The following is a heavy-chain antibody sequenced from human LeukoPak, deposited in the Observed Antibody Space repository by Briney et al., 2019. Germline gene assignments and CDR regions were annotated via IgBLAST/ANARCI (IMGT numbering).Heavy chain of an antibody. Sequence: SETLSLTCTVSGGSINTYFWTWIRQPAGKGLQWIGRIYPSGSTNYSPSLKSRLTMSVDTSKNQFSLKLSSVTAADTAVYYCARGPKKHRIAVAGTYFDYWGQGTLVTVSS. CDR3: ARGPKKHRIAVAGTYFDY. J-gene: IGHJ4*02. CDR2: IYPSGST. CDR1: GGSINTYF. D-gene: IGHD6-19*01. V-gene: IGHV4-4*07.